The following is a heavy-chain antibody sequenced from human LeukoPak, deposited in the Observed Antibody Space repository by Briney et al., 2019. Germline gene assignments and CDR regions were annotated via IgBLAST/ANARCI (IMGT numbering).Heavy chain of an antibody. CDR2: IYTSGST. CDR1: AGSINSGDYY. Sequence: PSETLSLTCTVSAGSINSGDYYWSWIRQPAGKGLEWIGRIYTSGSTNYNPSLKSRVTISVDTSKNQFSLKLSSVTAADTAVYYCARETLEMATPTVDYWGQGTLVTVSS. J-gene: IGHJ4*02. D-gene: IGHD5-24*01. V-gene: IGHV4-61*02. CDR3: ARETLEMATPTVDY.